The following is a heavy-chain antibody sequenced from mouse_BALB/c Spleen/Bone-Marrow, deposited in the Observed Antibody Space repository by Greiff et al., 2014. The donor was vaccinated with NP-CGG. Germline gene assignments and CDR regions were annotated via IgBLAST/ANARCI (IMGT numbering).Heavy chain of an antibody. CDR3: ARGGYGSSTYCYAMDY. V-gene: IGHV1-9*01. CDR2: ILLGSGST. J-gene: IGHJ4*01. CDR1: GYTFSSSW. D-gene: IGHD1-1*01. Sequence: QVQLQQSGAELMKPGASVKISCKATGYTFSSSWIEWVKQRPGHGLEWIGGILLGSGSTNYNAKFKDKATVTADTSSNTAYMQPSRLTTKDSSVYYCARGGYGSSTYCYAMDYWGQGTSVTVSS.